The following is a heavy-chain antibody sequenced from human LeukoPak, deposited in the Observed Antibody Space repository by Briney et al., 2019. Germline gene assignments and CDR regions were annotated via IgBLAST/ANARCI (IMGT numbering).Heavy chain of an antibody. CDR1: GYTFTGYY. CDR3: ARTRRQQQLNWFDP. D-gene: IGHD6-13*01. Sequence: GASVKVSCKASGYTFTGYYMHWVRQAPGQGLEWMGRINPNSGGTNYAQKFQSRVTMTRDTSISTAYMELSRLRSDDTAVYYCARTRRQQQLNWFDPWGQGTLVTVSS. J-gene: IGHJ5*02. CDR2: INPNSGGT. V-gene: IGHV1-2*06.